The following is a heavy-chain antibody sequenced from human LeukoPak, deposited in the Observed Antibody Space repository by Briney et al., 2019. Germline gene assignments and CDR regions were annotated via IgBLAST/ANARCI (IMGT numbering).Heavy chain of an antibody. Sequence: GGSLRLSCAASGFTFSSYAMSWVRQAPGKGLEWVSAISGSGGSTYYADSVKGRFTISRDNSKNTLYLQMNSLRAQDTAVYYCASAVAATTHDYWGQGTLVTVSS. V-gene: IGHV3-23*01. CDR3: ASAVAATTHDY. J-gene: IGHJ4*02. D-gene: IGHD2-15*01. CDR1: GFTFSSYA. CDR2: ISGSGGST.